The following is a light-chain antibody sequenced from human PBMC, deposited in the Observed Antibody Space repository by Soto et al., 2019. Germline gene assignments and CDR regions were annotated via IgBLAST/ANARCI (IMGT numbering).Light chain of an antibody. V-gene: IGKV3-20*01. CDR1: QSVSSSY. J-gene: IGKJ1*01. CDR2: GAS. Sequence: EIVLTQSPGTLSLSPGERATLSCRASQSVSSSYFAWYQQKPGQAPRLLIYGASSRATGIPGRFSGSGSGTDFILTISRLEPEDFAVYYCQQYYSSAPWTFGQGTKVEIK. CDR3: QQYYSSAPWT.